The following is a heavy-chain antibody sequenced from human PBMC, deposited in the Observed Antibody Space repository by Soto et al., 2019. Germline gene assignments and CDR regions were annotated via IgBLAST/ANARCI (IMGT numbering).Heavy chain of an antibody. CDR3: ARESDVPYYYYGMDV. V-gene: IGHV1-18*01. Sequence: QVQLVQSGGEVKKPGASVKVSCKASGYTFTSYGISWVRQAPGQGLEWMGWSSGCNGKTNYAQKVQDRVTMTTDTSTSTVYMELRSLRSDDTAVYYCARESDVPYYYYGMDVWGQGTTVTVSS. J-gene: IGHJ6*02. CDR1: GYTFTSYG. CDR2: SSGCNGKT. D-gene: IGHD2-21*02.